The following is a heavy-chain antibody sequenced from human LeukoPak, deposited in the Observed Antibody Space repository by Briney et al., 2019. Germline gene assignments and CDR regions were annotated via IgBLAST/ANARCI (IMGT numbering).Heavy chain of an antibody. CDR2: IYHSGKS. Sequence: SETLSLTCSVSGYSISSGYYWDWIRQPPGKGLEWIASIYHSGKSYYNPSLESRVTISVDTSKNQISLKLRSVTAADTAMYYCARGRRIVVLPGRGYFDLWGRGTLVTVSS. D-gene: IGHD4/OR15-4a*01. CDR1: GYSISSGYY. CDR3: ARGRRIVVLPGRGYFDL. J-gene: IGHJ2*01. V-gene: IGHV4-38-2*02.